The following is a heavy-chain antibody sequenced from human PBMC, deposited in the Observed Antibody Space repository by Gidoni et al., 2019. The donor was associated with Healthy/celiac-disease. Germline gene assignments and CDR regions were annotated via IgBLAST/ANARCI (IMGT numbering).Heavy chain of an antibody. CDR2: IKSKTDGGTT. V-gene: IGHV3-15*07. J-gene: IGHJ6*02. CDR3: TTEKNSGYDEEDYYYYYGMDV. Sequence: EVQLVESGGGLVKPGGSLRLSCAASGFTFRNAWRNWVRQAPGKGLEWVGRIKSKTDGGTTDYAAPVKGRFTISRDDSKNTLYLQMNSLKTEDTAVYYCTTEKNSGYDEEDYYYYYGMDVWGQGTTVTVSS. D-gene: IGHD5-12*01. CDR1: GFTFRNAW.